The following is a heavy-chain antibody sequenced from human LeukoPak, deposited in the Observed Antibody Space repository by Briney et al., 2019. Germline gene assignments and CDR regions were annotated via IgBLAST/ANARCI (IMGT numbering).Heavy chain of an antibody. CDR3: AKDRSGSYPGDFDY. Sequence: GGSLRLSCAASGFTFSSYAMSWVRQAPGKGLEWVSTISGSGGITYYADSVKGRFTISRDSSKNTLSLQMNSLRAEDTAVYYCAKDRSGSYPGDFDYWGQGTLVTVSS. V-gene: IGHV3-23*01. CDR1: GFTFSSYA. D-gene: IGHD1-26*01. J-gene: IGHJ4*02. CDR2: ISGSGGIT.